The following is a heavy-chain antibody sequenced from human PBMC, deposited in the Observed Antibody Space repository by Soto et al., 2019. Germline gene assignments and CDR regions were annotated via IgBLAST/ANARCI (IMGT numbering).Heavy chain of an antibody. CDR3: AKDQGYYYDSSGYCFDY. J-gene: IGHJ4*02. CDR1: GFTFSSYA. V-gene: IGHV3-23*01. D-gene: IGHD3-22*01. CDR2: ISGSGGST. Sequence: HPGGSLRLSCAASGFTFSSYAMSWVRQAPGKGLEWVSAISGSGGSTYYADSVKGRFTISRDNSKNTLYLQMNSLRAEDTAVYYCAKDQGYYYDSSGYCFDYWGQGTLVTVSS.